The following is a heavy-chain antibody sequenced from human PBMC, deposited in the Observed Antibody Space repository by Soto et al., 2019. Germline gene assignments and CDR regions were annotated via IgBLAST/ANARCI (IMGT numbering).Heavy chain of an antibody. V-gene: IGHV3-7*01. CDR1: GFTFSNSW. CDR2: MNPDGSTK. Sequence: EEQLVESGGGLVQPGGSLRLSCAASGFTFSNSWMTWVRQTPGKGLEWVANMNPDGSTKNYVDSVKGRFTISRDNAQNSLYLQMNSLRAEDTAVFYCARHCHYCIDVWGRGTTVTVSS. J-gene: IGHJ6*03. CDR3: ARHCHYCIDV. D-gene: IGHD2-21*02.